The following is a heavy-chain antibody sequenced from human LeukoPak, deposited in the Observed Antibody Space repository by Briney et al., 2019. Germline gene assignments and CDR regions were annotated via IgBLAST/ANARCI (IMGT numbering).Heavy chain of an antibody. Sequence: GESLKISCKGSGYSFTTYWITWVRQMPGKGLEWMGRIDPSDSYTNYSPSFQGHVTISADKSISTAYLQWSSLKASDTAMYYCARGTTVTFLDYWGQGTLVTVSS. CDR3: ARGTTVTFLDY. J-gene: IGHJ4*02. V-gene: IGHV5-10-1*01. CDR2: IDPSDSYT. CDR1: GYSFTTYW. D-gene: IGHD4-17*01.